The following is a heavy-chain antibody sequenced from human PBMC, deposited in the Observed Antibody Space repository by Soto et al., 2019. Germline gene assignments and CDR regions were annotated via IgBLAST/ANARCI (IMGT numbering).Heavy chain of an antibody. V-gene: IGHV3-21*01. Sequence: GGTLRLSCVASGFTFRSYTMNWVRQAPGKGLEWVSAIRGFSPYTFYADSVKGRFTISVDTAKNSLSLQMNSLRAEDTAVYYCARDRGYDAHDYYYNAMDVWGQGTMVTVSS. CDR1: GFTFRSYT. D-gene: IGHD2-15*01. J-gene: IGHJ6*02. CDR2: IRGFSPYT. CDR3: ARDRGYDAHDYYYNAMDV.